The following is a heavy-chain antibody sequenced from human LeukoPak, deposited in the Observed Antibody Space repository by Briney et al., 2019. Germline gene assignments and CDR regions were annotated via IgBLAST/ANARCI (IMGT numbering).Heavy chain of an antibody. CDR3: ARGEEYGSGTVHFDY. Sequence: PSGTLSLTCAVSGGSISSSNWWSWVRQPPGKGLEWIGEVHHSGGTNYNPSLKSRVTISADRSNNRFSLSLNSATAADTAVFYCARGEEYGSGTVHFDYWGQGILVTVSS. D-gene: IGHD3-10*01. V-gene: IGHV4-4*02. CDR2: VHHSGGT. J-gene: IGHJ4*02. CDR1: GGSISSSNW.